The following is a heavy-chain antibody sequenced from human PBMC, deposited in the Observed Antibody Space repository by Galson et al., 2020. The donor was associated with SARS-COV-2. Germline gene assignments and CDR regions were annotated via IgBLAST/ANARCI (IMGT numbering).Heavy chain of an antibody. D-gene: IGHD5-18*01. CDR2: ISASGST. V-gene: IGHV4-61*09. CDR1: GGSINSGSYH. Sequence: SQTLSLTCTVSGGSINSGSYHWSWIRQTAGTGLAWIGHISASGSTDYNPSLKSRVTISEETAKNQVSLKLSAVTAADTAIYYCAREVQLWPNWFDPWGQGTLVTVSS. CDR3: AREVQLWPNWFDP. J-gene: IGHJ5*02.